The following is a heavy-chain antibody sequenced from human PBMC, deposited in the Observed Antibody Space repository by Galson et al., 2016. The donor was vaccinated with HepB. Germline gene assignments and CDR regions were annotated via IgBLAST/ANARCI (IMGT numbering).Heavy chain of an antibody. V-gene: IGHV3-23*01. J-gene: IGHJ4*02. D-gene: IGHD1-26*01. CDR1: GFTFSDYA. CDR3: VQDYVRPGFSGSFPLDY. CDR2: IDARGGT. Sequence: SLRLSCAASGFTFSDYAMSWVRQAPGKGLEWVSGIDARGGTYYADSVTGRFAVPRDNSKNTVYLQMNRLRPDDTAVYYCVQDYVRPGFSGSFPLDYWGQGTLATVSS.